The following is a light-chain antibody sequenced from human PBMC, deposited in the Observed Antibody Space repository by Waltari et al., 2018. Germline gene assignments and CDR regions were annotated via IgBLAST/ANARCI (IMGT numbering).Light chain of an antibody. CDR1: QSLVYSDGNTY. Sequence: DVVVTQSTLSLPVTLGQTASISCRSNQSLVYSDGNTYLNWFHQRPGQSPRRLIYKVSARDSGVPDRFSVSGSGTDFTLKISRVDADDLEIYVCMQGTHWPWTFSQGTKVDI. V-gene: IGKV2-30*01. J-gene: IGKJ1*01. CDR3: MQGTHWPWT. CDR2: KVS.